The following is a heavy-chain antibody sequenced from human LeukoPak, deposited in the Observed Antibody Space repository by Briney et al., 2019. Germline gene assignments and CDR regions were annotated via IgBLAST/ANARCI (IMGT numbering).Heavy chain of an antibody. CDR3: ARVKYDSSGYYGILDY. CDR2: ITRSSIYI. Sequence: GGSLRISCAASGFTFSSYSMNWVRQAPGKGLEWVSSITRSSIYIYYADSVKGRFTISRDNARNSLYLQMNSLRAEDTAVYYCARVKYDSSGYYGILDYWGQGTLVTVSS. V-gene: IGHV3-21*01. CDR1: GFTFSSYS. J-gene: IGHJ4*02. D-gene: IGHD3-22*01.